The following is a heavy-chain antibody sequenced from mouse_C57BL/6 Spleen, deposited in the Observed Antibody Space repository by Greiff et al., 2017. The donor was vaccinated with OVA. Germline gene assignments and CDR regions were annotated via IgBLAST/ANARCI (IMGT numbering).Heavy chain of an antibody. CDR3: ARLGDYGSRAY. V-gene: IGHV5-6*02. D-gene: IGHD1-1*01. Sequence: DVKLVESGGDLVKPGGSLKLSCAASGFTFSSYGMSWVRQTPDKRLEWVATISSGGSYTYYPDSVKGRFTISRDNAKNTLYLQMSSLKSEDTAMYYCARLGDYGSRAYWGQGTLVTVSA. J-gene: IGHJ3*01. CDR2: ISSGGSYT. CDR1: GFTFSSYG.